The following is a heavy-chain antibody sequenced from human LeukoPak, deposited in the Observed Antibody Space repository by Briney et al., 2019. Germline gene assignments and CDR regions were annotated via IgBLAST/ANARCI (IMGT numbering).Heavy chain of an antibody. J-gene: IGHJ3*02. D-gene: IGHD3-22*01. CDR3: ARAYYYDSSGYYHGAFDI. CDR1: GFTFSSYW. V-gene: IGHV3-74*01. Sequence: PGGSLRLSCAASGFTFSSYWMHWVRQAPGKGLVWVSRINSDGSSTSYADSVKGRFTISRDNAKNTLYLQMNSLRAEDTAVYYCARAYYYDSSGYYHGAFDIWGQGTMVTVSS. CDR2: INSDGSST.